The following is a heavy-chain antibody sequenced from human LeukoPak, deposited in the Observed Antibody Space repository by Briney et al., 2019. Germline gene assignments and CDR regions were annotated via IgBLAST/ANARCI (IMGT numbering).Heavy chain of an antibody. CDR2: INWNGGST. V-gene: IGHV3-20*01. J-gene: IGHJ6*01. D-gene: IGHD2-2*02. Sequence: GGSLRLSCAASGFTFDDYGMSWVRQAPGKGLEWVSGINWNGGSTGYADSVKGRFTISRDNAKNSLYLQMNSLRAEDTALYHCARFGGDCSSTSCYTFYYYGMDVWGQGTTVTVSS. CDR1: GFTFDDYG. CDR3: ARFGGDCSSTSCYTFYYYGMDV.